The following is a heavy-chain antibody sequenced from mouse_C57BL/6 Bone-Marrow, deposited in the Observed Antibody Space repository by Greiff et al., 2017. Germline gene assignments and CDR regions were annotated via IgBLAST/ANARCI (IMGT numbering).Heavy chain of an antibody. V-gene: IGHV1-42*01. CDR2: INPSTGGT. D-gene: IGHD1-1*01. CDR3: ARGDYYGSSYDAMDY. J-gene: IGHJ4*01. CDR1: GYSFTGYY. Sequence: VQLKQSGPELVKPGASVKISCKASGYSFTGYYMNWVKQSPEKSLEWIGEINPSTGGTTYNQKFKAKATLTVDKSSSTAYMQLKSLTSEDSAVYYCARGDYYGSSYDAMDYWGQGTSVTVSS.